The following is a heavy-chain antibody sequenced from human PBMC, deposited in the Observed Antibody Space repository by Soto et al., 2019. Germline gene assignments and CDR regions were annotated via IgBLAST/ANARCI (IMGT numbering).Heavy chain of an antibody. CDR1: GGTFSSYA. D-gene: IGHD2-21*02. CDR2: IIPIFGTA. CDR3: AGIAYCGGDCYSGPRDYYYGMDV. V-gene: IGHV1-69*13. J-gene: IGHJ6*02. Sequence: VKVSCKASGGTFSSYAISWVRQAPGQGLEWMGGIIPIFGTANYAQKFQGRVTITADESTSTAYMELSSLRSEDTAVYYCAGIAYCGGDCYSGPRDYYYGMDVWGQGTTVTVSS.